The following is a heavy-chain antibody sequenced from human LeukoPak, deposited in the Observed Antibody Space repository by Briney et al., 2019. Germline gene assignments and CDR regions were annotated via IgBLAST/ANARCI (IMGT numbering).Heavy chain of an antibody. CDR3: ARTLWFGEPYLDY. V-gene: IGHV4-31*03. Sequence: SQTLSLTCTVSGGSISSGGYYWSWIRQRPGKGLEWIGYIYYSGSTYYNPSLKSRVTISVDTSKNQFSLKLSSVTGADTAVYYCARTLWFGEPYLDYWGQGTLVTVSS. J-gene: IGHJ4*02. CDR2: IYYSGST. CDR1: GGSISSGGYY. D-gene: IGHD3-10*01.